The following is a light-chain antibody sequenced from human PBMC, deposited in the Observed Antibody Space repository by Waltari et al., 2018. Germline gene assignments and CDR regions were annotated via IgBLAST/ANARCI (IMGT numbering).Light chain of an antibody. V-gene: IGKV3-15*01. CDR3: QQYNDWHPYT. J-gene: IGKJ2*01. CDR2: DAS. CDR1: QSVSSN. Sequence: EIVMTQSPATLSVFPGERATLSCRASQSVSSNLAWYQQKPGQAPRLLIYDASTRATGIPARFSGSGSGTEFTLTISSLQSEDFANYYCQQYNDWHPYTFGQGTRLEIK.